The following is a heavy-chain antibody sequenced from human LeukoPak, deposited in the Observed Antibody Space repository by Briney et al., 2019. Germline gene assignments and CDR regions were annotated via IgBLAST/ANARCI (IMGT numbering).Heavy chain of an antibody. CDR2: FDPEDGET. J-gene: IGHJ4*02. CDR1: GYTLTELS. D-gene: IGHD6-19*01. CDR3: ARDTDFDSSGWYYVY. Sequence: GASVKVSCKVSGYTLTELSMHWVRQAPGKGLEWMGGFDPEDGETIYAQKFQGRVTITADESTSTAYMELSSLRSEDTAVYYCARDTDFDSSGWYYVYWGQGTLVTVSS. V-gene: IGHV1-24*01.